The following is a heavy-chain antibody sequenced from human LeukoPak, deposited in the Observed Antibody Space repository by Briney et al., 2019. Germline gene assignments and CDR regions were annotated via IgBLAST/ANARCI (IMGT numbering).Heavy chain of an antibody. Sequence: GGSLSLSCTASGFTFDDYGMSWVRQAPGKGLEWVSGINWNGGSTGYADSVKGRFTISRDNAKNSLYLQMNSLRAEDTALYYCARVVVAAMDYYYYMDVWGKGTTVTVSS. CDR1: GFTFDDYG. J-gene: IGHJ6*03. CDR2: INWNGGST. D-gene: IGHD2-15*01. V-gene: IGHV3-20*04. CDR3: ARVVVAAMDYYYYMDV.